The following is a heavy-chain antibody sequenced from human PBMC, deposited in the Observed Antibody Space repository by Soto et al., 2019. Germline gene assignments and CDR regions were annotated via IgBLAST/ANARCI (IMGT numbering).Heavy chain of an antibody. J-gene: IGHJ4*02. CDR2: IYYSGST. V-gene: IGHV4-30-4*01. Sequence: PSETLSLTCTVSGGSISRGDYYWIWIRQPPGKGLEWIGYIYYSGSTYYNPSLKSRVTISVDTSKNQFSLKLSSVTAADTAVYYCARDGHSGYDYFDYWGQGTLVTVSS. CDR1: GGSISRGDYY. CDR3: ARDGHSGYDYFDY. D-gene: IGHD5-12*01.